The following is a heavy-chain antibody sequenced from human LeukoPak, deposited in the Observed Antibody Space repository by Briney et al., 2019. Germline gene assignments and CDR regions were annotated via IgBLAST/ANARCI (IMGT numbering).Heavy chain of an antibody. CDR2: INHSGST. D-gene: IGHD2-15*01. CDR1: GGSFSGYY. J-gene: IGHJ5*02. V-gene: IGHV4-34*01. CDR3: ARGPIVVVVAATPVNWFDP. Sequence: PPETLSLTCAVYGGSFSGYYWSWIRQPPGKGLEWIGEINHSGSTNYNPSLKSRVTISVDTSKNQLSLKLSSVTAADTAVYYCARGPIVVVVAATPVNWFDPWGQGTLVTVSS.